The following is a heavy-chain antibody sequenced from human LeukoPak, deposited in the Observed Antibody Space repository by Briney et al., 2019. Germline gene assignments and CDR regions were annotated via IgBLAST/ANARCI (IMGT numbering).Heavy chain of an antibody. CDR2: NNPNSGGT. J-gene: IGHJ4*02. CDR1: GYTFTGYY. Sequence: ASVKVSCKASGYTFTGYYMHWVRQAPGQGVERMGWNNPNSGGTNYAQKFQGRVTMTRDTSISTAYMELSRLRSDDTAVYYCAPGSDSGYYRVGTYFDYWGQGTLVTVSS. CDR3: APGSDSGYYRVGTYFDY. D-gene: IGHD5-12*01. V-gene: IGHV1-2*02.